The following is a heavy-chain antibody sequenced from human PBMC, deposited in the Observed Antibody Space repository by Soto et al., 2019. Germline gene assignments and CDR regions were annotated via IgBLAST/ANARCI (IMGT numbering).Heavy chain of an antibody. D-gene: IGHD1-26*01. J-gene: IGHJ4*02. V-gene: IGHV3-23*01. CDR2: ISGSGGST. CDR3: AKTKYSGSYEELDY. CDR1: GLIFSNYA. Sequence: GGSLRLSCEASGLIFSNYAMSWVRQAPGKGLEWVSGISGSGGSTSYADSVKGRFTVSRDNSKNTLYLQMNSLRAEDTAVYYCAKTKYSGSYEELDYWGQGTLVTVSS.